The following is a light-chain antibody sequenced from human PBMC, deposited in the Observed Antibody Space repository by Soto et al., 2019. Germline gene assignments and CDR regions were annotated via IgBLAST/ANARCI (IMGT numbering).Light chain of an antibody. V-gene: IGKV3-11*01. CDR1: QSFGSY. J-gene: IGKJ4*01. Sequence: EIVLTQSPATLSLSPGERATLSCRARQSFGSYLAWYQQKPGQAPRLIIYDAFSRANGIPARFSGSGSGTDFTLTISSLEPEDFAVYYCQQRSTWPLTFGGGTKVEIK. CDR2: DAF. CDR3: QQRSTWPLT.